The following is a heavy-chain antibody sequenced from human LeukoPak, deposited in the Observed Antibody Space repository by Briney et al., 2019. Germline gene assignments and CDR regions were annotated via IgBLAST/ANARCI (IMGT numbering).Heavy chain of an antibody. CDR3: AGSSRSSSWYPDY. D-gene: IGHD6-13*01. CDR1: GFTFDDYA. CDR2: INWSGGST. Sequence: TGGSLRLSCAASGFTFDDYAMSWVRQAPGKGLEWVSGINWSGGSTGYADSVKGRFTISRDNAKNSLYLQMNSLRAEDTALYYCAGSSRSSSWYPDYWGQGTLVTVSS. J-gene: IGHJ4*02. V-gene: IGHV3-20*04.